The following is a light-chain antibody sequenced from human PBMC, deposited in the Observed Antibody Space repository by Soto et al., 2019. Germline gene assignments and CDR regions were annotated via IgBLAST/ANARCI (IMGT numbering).Light chain of an antibody. Sequence: DIQITQSPSSVSASVGDSVTITCRASESISTWLAWYRQKPGKAPELLIYTASNLQSGVPSRFSGRGSGTDFTLTISSLQPEDFATYYCHQAISFPITFGQGTRLEIK. J-gene: IGKJ5*01. CDR1: ESISTW. CDR2: TAS. V-gene: IGKV1-12*01. CDR3: HQAISFPIT.